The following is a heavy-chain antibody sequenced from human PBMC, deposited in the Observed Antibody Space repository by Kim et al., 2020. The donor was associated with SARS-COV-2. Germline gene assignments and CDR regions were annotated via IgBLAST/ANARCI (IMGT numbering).Heavy chain of an antibody. J-gene: IGHJ3*01. CDR2: INSDGSRI. V-gene: IGHV3-74*03. CDR1: GFTFSSYW. Sequence: GGSLRLSCAASGFTFSSYWMHWVRQAPGKGLVWVSRINSDGSRITYADSVKGRFTISRDNAKNTLFLQMNTLRTEDAAVYYCAREADLKPAAFDVWGQGTMVTVSS. CDR3: AREADLKPAAFDV.